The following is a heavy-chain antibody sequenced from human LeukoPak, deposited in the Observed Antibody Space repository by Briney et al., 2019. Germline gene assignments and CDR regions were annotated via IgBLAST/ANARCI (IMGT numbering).Heavy chain of an antibody. V-gene: IGHV1-69*13. CDR3: ARGTKVRGVSNWFDP. Sequence: SVKVSCKASGYTFTSYGISWVRHAPGQGLEWMGGIIPIFGTANNAQKFQGRVTITADESTSTAYMELSSVRSEDTAVYYCARGTKVRGVSNWFDPWGQGTLVTVSS. CDR1: GYTFTSYG. CDR2: IIPIFGTA. D-gene: IGHD3-10*01. J-gene: IGHJ5*02.